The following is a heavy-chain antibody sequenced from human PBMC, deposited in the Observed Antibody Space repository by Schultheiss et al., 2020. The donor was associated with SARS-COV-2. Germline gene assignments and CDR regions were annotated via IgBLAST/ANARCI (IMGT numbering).Heavy chain of an antibody. J-gene: IGHJ6*02. V-gene: IGHV3-21*01. CDR1: GFTFSSCS. D-gene: IGHD3-22*01. CDR2: ISSSSSYI. Sequence: GGSLRLSCAASGFTFSSCSMNWVRQAPGKGLEWVSSISSSSSYIYYADSVKGRFTISRDNAKNTLYLQMNSLRVEDTAVYYCASGYYYDSSGYYVAPIGYYYGMDVWGQGTTVTVSS. CDR3: ASGYYYDSSGYYVAPIGYYYGMDV.